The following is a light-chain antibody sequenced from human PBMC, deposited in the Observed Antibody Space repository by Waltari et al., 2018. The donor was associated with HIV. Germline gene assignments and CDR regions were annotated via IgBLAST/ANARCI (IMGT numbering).Light chain of an antibody. CDR1: NTGTKT. J-gene: IGLJ3*02. Sequence: SYVLTQPPSVSVAPGQTATITCGGNNTGTKTVHSYLQMPAQAPVLVVYDASYRPSRISERFSGSNSGSTATLTISRVEAGDEADYYCQVWDSSSEHPGVVFGGGTKLTVL. CDR3: QVWDSSSEHPGVV. V-gene: IGLV3-21*02. CDR2: DAS.